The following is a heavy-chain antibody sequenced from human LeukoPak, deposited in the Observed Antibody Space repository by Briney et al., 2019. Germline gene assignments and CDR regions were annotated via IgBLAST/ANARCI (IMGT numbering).Heavy chain of an antibody. CDR3: ATHLPYSAEYYYYMDV. CDR2: IIPIFGTA. J-gene: IGHJ6*03. CDR1: GGTFSSYT. Sequence: SVKVSCKGSGGTFSSYTISWVRQAPGQGLEWMGGIIPIFGTANYAQKFQGRVTITTDESTSTAYMELSSLRSEDTAVYYCATHLPYSAEYYYYMDVWGKGTTVTVSS. V-gene: IGHV1-69*05. D-gene: IGHD6-13*01.